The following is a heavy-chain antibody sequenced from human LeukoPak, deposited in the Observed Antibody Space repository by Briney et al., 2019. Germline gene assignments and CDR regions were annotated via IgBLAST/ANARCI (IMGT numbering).Heavy chain of an antibody. CDR2: INPNSGCT. CDR3: ARTEYSSSSGGFDP. V-gene: IGHV1-2*02. D-gene: IGHD6-6*01. Sequence: GASVKVSCKASGYTFTGYYMFWVRQAPGQGLEWMGWINPNSGCTNYAQKFQGRVTMTRDTSISTAYLELSRLRSDDTAVYYCARTEYSSSSGGFDPWGQGTLVTVSS. CDR1: GYTFTGYY. J-gene: IGHJ5*02.